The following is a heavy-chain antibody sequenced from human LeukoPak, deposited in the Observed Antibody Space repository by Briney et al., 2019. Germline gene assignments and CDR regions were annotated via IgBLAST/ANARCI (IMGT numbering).Heavy chain of an antibody. CDR2: IIPIFGTA. J-gene: IGHJ4*02. Sequence: GASVKVSCKASGGTFISYAISWVRQAPGQGLEWMGGIIPIFGTANYAQKFQGRVTITADESTSTAYMELSSLRSEDTAVYYCARDLRDSSGWDYWGQGTLVTVSS. D-gene: IGHD6-19*01. CDR3: ARDLRDSSGWDY. CDR1: GGTFISYA. V-gene: IGHV1-69*13.